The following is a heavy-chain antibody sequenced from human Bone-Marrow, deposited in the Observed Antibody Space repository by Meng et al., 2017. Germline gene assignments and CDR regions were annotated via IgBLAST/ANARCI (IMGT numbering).Heavy chain of an antibody. CDR2: IDPNNDHT. D-gene: IGHD6-13*01. J-gene: IGHJ4*02. Sequence: VHRVSAGPEVTKPRAAVNLTCQPFVYTFAPYWITRLRQAPGQGPEWMGRIDPNNDHTQYAQNFQGRVTMTSDTSISTVYMELNGLRSDDTAVYYCARDEDISAAGKLFGDYWGQGTLVTVSS. CDR3: ARDEDISAAGKLFGDY. V-gene: IGHV1-2*06. CDR1: VYTFAPYW.